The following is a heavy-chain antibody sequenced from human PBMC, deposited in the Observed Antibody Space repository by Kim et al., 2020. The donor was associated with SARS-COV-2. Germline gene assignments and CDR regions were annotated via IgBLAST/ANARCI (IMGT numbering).Heavy chain of an antibody. V-gene: IGHV4-34*01. CDR3: GGCGYSNGGAFDI. Sequence: SETLSLTCAVYGGSFSGYYWSWIRQPPGKGLEWIGEINHSGSTNYNPSLKSRVTISVDTSKNQFSLKLSSVTAADTAVYYCGGCGYSNGGAFDIWGQGTMVTVSS. D-gene: IGHD5-18*01. J-gene: IGHJ3*02. CDR2: INHSGST. CDR1: GGSFSGYY.